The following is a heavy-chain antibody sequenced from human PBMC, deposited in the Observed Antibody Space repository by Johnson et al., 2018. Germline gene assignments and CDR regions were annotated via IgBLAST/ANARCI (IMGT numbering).Heavy chain of an antibody. Sequence: VQLVQSGGGVVEPGGSLRLSCAASGFTFRSYWMHWVRQAPGKGLEWVANIKQDGGEKSYVDSVKGRFTISRDNAKNSLYLQMNSLSAEDTAVYYCARGGQWLVRRLIDIWGQGTMVTVSS. D-gene: IGHD6-19*01. V-gene: IGHV3-7*01. CDR3: ARGGQWLVRRLIDI. CDR2: IKQDGGEK. J-gene: IGHJ3*02. CDR1: GFTFRSYW.